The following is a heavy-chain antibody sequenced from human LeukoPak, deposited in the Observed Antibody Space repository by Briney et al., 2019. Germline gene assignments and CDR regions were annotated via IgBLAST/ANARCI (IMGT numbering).Heavy chain of an antibody. CDR2: IYYSGTT. CDR3: AREGYASGWNDY. D-gene: IGHD6-19*01. Sequence: SETLSLTCTVSGVSISSYYWSWIRQPPGRGLEWIGYIYYSGTTNYNPSLKSRLTISIDTSKNQFSLKLRSVTAADTAVYYCAREGYASGWNDYWGQGTLVTVSS. J-gene: IGHJ4*02. CDR1: GVSISSYY. V-gene: IGHV4-59*01.